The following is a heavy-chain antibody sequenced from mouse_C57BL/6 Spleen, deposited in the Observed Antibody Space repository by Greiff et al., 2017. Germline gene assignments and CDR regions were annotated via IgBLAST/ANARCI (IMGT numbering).Heavy chain of an antibody. D-gene: IGHD2-1*01. V-gene: IGHV1-18*01. J-gene: IGHJ4*01. Sequence: VQLQQSGPELVKPGASVKIPCKASGYTFTDYNMDWVKQSHGKSLEWIGDINPNNGGTIYNQKFKGKATLTVDKSSSTAYMELRSLTSEDTAVYYCARTHYGNYAMDYWGQGTSVTVSS. CDR3: ARTHYGNYAMDY. CDR2: INPNNGGT. CDR1: GYTFTDYN.